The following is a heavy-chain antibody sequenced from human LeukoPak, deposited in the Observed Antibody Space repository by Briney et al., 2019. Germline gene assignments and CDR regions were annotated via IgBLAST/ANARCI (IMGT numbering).Heavy chain of an antibody. J-gene: IGHJ4*02. CDR3: ARLYDTYSAYFDL. CDR1: GYNFTNYW. V-gene: IGHV5-51*01. D-gene: IGHD5/OR15-5a*01. CDR2: IYPGDSDT. Sequence: GESLKISCKGSGYNFTNYWFGWVRQMPGKGLEWMGIIYPGDSDTRYSPSFQGQVTISPDKSISPAYLQWSSLKASDTAMYYSARLYDTYSAYFDLWGQGTLVTVSS.